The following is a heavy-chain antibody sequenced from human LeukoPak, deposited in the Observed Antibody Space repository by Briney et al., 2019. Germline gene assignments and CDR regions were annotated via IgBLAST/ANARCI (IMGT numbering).Heavy chain of an antibody. J-gene: IGHJ4*02. CDR3: ARDRGSRWIDY. CDR2: ISYSGNT. D-gene: IGHD6-13*01. V-gene: IGHV4-34*01. CDR1: GGSFSGYY. Sequence: SETLSLTCAVYGGSFSGYYWSWIRQPPGKGLEWIGSISYSGNTYYNPSLKSRVTISGDTSKNQFSLKLASVTAADTAVYYCARDRGSRWIDYWGQGTLVTVSS.